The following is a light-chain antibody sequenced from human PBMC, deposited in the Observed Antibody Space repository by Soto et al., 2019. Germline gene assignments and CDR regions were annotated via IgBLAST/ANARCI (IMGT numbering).Light chain of an antibody. CDR2: LEGSGSY. CDR1: SGHSSYI. J-gene: IGLJ3*02. Sequence: QPVLTQSSSASASLGSSVKLTCTLSSGHSSYIIAWHQQQPGKAPRYLMKLEGSGSYNKGSGVPDRFSGSSSGADRYLTISNLQFEDEAAYYCETWDSNTRVFGGGTKLTV. V-gene: IGLV4-60*02. CDR3: ETWDSNTRV.